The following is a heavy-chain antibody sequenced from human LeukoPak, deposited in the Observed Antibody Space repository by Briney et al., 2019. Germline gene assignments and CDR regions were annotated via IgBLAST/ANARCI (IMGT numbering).Heavy chain of an antibody. CDR3: ARDGIQDWSKWGNFDY. V-gene: IGHV3-7*01. Sequence: GGSLRLSCAASGFTFSNYWMSWVRQAPGKGLEWVANVKQDGSEKYYVDSVKGRFTISRDDAKNSLYLQMSSLRAEDTAVYYCARDGIQDWSKWGNFDYWGQGTLVTVSS. D-gene: IGHD5-18*01. CDR1: GFTFSNYW. J-gene: IGHJ4*02. CDR2: VKQDGSEK.